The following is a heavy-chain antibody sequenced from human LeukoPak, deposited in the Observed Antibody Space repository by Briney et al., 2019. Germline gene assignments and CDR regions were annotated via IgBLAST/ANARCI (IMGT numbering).Heavy chain of an antibody. J-gene: IGHJ6*03. Sequence: PSQTLSLTCTLSGGSPSAGDSYSSWIRQPPGNGLGWLGYIYYSGSTYYNPSLKSRVTISVDTSKNQFSLKLSSVTAADTAVYYCARALGYCSGGSCYDYYYYYMDVWGKGTTVTVSS. V-gene: IGHV4-30-4*08. D-gene: IGHD2-15*01. CDR1: GGSPSAGDSY. CDR3: ARALGYCSGGSCYDYYYYYMDV. CDR2: IYYSGST.